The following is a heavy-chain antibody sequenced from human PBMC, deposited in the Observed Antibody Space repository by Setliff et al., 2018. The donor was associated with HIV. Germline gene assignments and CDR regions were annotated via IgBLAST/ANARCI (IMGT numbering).Heavy chain of an antibody. CDR3: ASHQHKFTGYYYYYYYMAV. CDR1: GGSISSYY. CDR2: IYTSGST. Sequence: PSETLSLTCTVSGGSISSYYWSWIRQPAGKGLEWIGRIYTSGSTDYNPSLKSRLTISVDTPKNQFSLKLSSVTAADTAVYYCASHQHKFTGYYYYYYYMAVWGRGTMVTVSS. D-gene: IGHD3-9*01. J-gene: IGHJ6*03. V-gene: IGHV4-4*07.